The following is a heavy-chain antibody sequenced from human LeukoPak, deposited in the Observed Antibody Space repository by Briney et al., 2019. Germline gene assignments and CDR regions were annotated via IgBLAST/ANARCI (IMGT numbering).Heavy chain of an antibody. V-gene: IGHV3-7*01. CDR3: ATDRGWRTSGYYLYYFEY. J-gene: IGHJ4*02. Sequence: PGGSLRLSCAASGFAFSSYWMSWVRQAPGRGLEWLANIKQDGSEKYYVDSVRGRFTISRDNTMNSLYLQMSSLRAEDTAVYYCATDRGWRTSGYYLYYFEYWGQGTLVTYSS. CDR2: IKQDGSEK. CDR1: GFAFSSYW. D-gene: IGHD3-3*01.